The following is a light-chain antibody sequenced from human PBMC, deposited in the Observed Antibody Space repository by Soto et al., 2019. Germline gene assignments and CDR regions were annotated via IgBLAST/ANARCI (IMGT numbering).Light chain of an antibody. V-gene: IGKV2-28*01. CDR1: QSLLHVNGHNY. CDR2: LGS. J-gene: IGKJ5*01. Sequence: EIVMTQSPLSLAVTPGESASISCRSTQSLLHVNGHNYVDWFLQKPGQSPQLVIYLGSNRASGVPDRFSGSGSGKDFTLTISSLQSEDFAVYYCQQYNSWRSISFGQGPRLESK. CDR3: QQYNSWRSIS.